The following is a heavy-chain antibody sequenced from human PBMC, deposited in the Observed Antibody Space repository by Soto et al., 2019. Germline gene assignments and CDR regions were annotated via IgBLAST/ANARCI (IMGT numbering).Heavy chain of an antibody. D-gene: IGHD1-1*01. CDR1: GFTFSSYW. CDR2: ISSDGTYT. J-gene: IGHJ4*02. Sequence: GGSLRLSCAASGFTFSSYWMHWVRQAPGKGLVWVSRISSDGTYTAYADSVKGRFTISRDNAKNTLYLQMNSLRAEDTAVYYCARIQHHDPDFDCWGQGTLVTVSS. CDR3: ARIQHHDPDFDC. V-gene: IGHV3-74*03.